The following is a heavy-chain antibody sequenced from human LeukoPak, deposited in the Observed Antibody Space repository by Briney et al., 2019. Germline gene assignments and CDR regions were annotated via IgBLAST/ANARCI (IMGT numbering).Heavy chain of an antibody. D-gene: IGHD3-22*01. V-gene: IGHV3-74*01. CDR3: ARGPPSSGGAYVGDY. CDR1: GFTFSNHW. Sequence: GGSLRLSCAASGFTFSNHWMDWLRHGPGKGLVWVSRSDGGESSKSYSDSVKGRFSISRDKAKSTLYLQMNSLRAEDTAVYYCARGPPSSGGAYVGDYWGHGTLVTVS. J-gene: IGHJ4*01. CDR2: SDGGESSK.